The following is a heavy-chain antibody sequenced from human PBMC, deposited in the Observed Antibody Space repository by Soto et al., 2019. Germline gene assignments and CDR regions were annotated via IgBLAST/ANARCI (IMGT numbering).Heavy chain of an antibody. J-gene: IGHJ4*02. V-gene: IGHV3-53*01. CDR1: GFTVSSNY. D-gene: IGHD6-19*01. CDR2: IYSGGST. CDR3: ARVDSSGWYRVWGH. Sequence: EVPLVESGGGLIQPGGSLRLSFAASGFTVSSNYMSWVRQAPGKGLEWVSVIYSGGSTYYADSVKGRFTISRDNSKNTLYLQMNSVRAEDTAVYYCARVDSSGWYRVWGHWGQGTLVTVSS.